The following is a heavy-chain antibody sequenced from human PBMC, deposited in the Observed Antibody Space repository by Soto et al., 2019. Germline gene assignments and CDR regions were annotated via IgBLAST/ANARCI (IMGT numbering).Heavy chain of an antibody. CDR3: ARGVTAGVEY. CDR2: MQPNSGNT. CDR1: GYTFTSLD. Sequence: ASVKVSCKASGYTFTSLDINWVRQATGQGLEWMGWMQPNSGNTGYAQKFQGRVTMTRDTSISTAYMELSSLRSDDTAVYYCARGVTAGVEYWGQGTPVTVSS. D-gene: IGHD1-26*01. V-gene: IGHV1-8*01. J-gene: IGHJ4*02.